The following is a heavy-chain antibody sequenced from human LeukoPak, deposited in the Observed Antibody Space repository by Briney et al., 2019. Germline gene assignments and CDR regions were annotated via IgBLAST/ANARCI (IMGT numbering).Heavy chain of an antibody. CDR3: ARDTIGYFDL. CDR2: ISYDGRNE. V-gene: IGHV3-30*04. Sequence: QPGRSLRLSCAASGFTFSIYPMHWVRQAPGKGLEWVAVISYDGRNEYYVDSVKGRFTISRDNSKNTLYLQMNSLRAEDTAVYYCARDTIGYFDLWGRGTLVTVS. D-gene: IGHD2-15*01. J-gene: IGHJ2*01. CDR1: GFTFSIYP.